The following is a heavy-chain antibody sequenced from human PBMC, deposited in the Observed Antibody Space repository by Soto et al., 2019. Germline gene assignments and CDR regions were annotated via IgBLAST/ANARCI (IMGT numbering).Heavy chain of an antibody. D-gene: IGHD2-21*02. J-gene: IGHJ4*02. Sequence: GGSLRLSCAASGFTFINYGMSWVRQAPGKGLEWVSAISSSGYSTYYADSVKGRFTISRDNSRNTVYLQMNNLRADDTAVYYCAKGSVVVAAKFDSWGQGTLVTVSS. V-gene: IGHV3-23*01. CDR2: ISSSGYST. CDR1: GFTFINYG. CDR3: AKGSVVVAAKFDS.